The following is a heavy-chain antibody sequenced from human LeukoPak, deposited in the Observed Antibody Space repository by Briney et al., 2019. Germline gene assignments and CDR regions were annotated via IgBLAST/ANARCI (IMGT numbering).Heavy chain of an antibody. D-gene: IGHD6-19*01. Sequence: PGGSLRLSCAASGFNFSTYAMSWVRQAPGKGLEWVSAISGSGGSTYYADSVKGRFTISRDNSKNTLYLQMDSLRAEDTAIYYCAKDLAVAGTYYFDYWGQGTLVTVSS. CDR3: AKDLAVAGTYYFDY. J-gene: IGHJ4*02. CDR1: GFNFSTYA. V-gene: IGHV3-23*01. CDR2: ISGSGGST.